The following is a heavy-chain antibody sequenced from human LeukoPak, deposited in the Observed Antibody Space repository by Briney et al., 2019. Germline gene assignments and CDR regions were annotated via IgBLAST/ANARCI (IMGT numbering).Heavy chain of an antibody. CDR3: ARGGDIIGVAATPAPLDYYGIGG. J-gene: IGHJ6*04. D-gene: IGHD2-15*01. Sequence: GASVKVSCKASGYTFTSYGISWVRQAPGQGLEWMGWISAYNGNTNYAQKLQGRVTMTTDTSTSTAYMELRSLRSDDTAVYYCARGGDIIGVAATPAPLDYYGIGGLGQRAHGPVSS. CDR2: ISAYNGNT. V-gene: IGHV1-18*01. CDR1: GYTFTSYG.